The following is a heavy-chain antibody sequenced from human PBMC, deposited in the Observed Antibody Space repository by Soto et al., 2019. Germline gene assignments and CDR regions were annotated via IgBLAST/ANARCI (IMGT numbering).Heavy chain of an antibody. V-gene: IGHV4-59*01. Sequence: PSETLSLTCTVSGGSISNFYWSWIRQPPGKELEWIGYISYSGNTNYNPSLKSRVSISVDTSKNQLSLNLTSVTAADTAVYYCARAPMVLSRSYFDSWGQGTPVTSPQ. D-gene: IGHD2-8*01. CDR1: GGSISNFY. CDR2: ISYSGNT. J-gene: IGHJ4*02. CDR3: ARAPMVLSRSYFDS.